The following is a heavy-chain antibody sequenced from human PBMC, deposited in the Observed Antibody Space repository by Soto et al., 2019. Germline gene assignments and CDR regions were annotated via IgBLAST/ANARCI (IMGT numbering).Heavy chain of an antibody. Sequence: XGSLRITSAASGFSMSNLWMGWVRQAPGKGLEWVANIKQDGSEKYYVDSVKGRFTISRDNAKNSLYLQMNSLRAEDTAMYYCTSSFYYDTSGYDWGQGTLVTVSS. V-gene: IGHV3-7*01. D-gene: IGHD3-22*01. CDR2: IKQDGSEK. CDR1: GFSMSNLW. J-gene: IGHJ4*02. CDR3: TSSFYYDTSGYD.